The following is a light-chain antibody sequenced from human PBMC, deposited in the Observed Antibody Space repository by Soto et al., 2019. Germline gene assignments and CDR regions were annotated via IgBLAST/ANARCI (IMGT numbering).Light chain of an antibody. Sequence: EIVMTQSPATLSVSPGERATLPCRASQSVSSNLARYQQKPGQAPRLLIYGASTRATGIPARFSGSGSGTEFSLTISTLQSEDSAVYSCQQYNNWPWTFGQGTKVEIK. CDR2: GAS. V-gene: IGKV3-15*01. CDR1: QSVSSN. J-gene: IGKJ1*01. CDR3: QQYNNWPWT.